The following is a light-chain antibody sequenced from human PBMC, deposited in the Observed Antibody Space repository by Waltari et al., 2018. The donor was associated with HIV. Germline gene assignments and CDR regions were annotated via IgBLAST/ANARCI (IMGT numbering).Light chain of an antibody. CDR2: SDT. Sequence: QSVLTQPPSASATPGQRVTIPCSGSSSNIGTNYVFWYHQLPGTPPKLLIFSDTERPSGVPDRFSGSRSGTAASLVISGLRSEDEAAYYCAAWDDSLNGFYVFGSGTRVTVL. CDR1: SSNIGTNY. J-gene: IGLJ1*01. CDR3: AAWDDSLNGFYV. V-gene: IGLV1-47*02.